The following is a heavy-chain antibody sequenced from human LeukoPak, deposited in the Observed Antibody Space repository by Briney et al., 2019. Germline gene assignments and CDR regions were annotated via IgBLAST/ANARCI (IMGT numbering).Heavy chain of an antibody. CDR1: GFTFSSYA. CDR2: ISYDGSNK. J-gene: IGHJ4*02. D-gene: IGHD3-10*01. V-gene: IGHV3-30*04. CDR3: ARDTVLLWFGEYFDY. Sequence: AGGSLRLSCAASGFTFSSYAMHWVRQAPGKGLEWVAVISYDGSNKYYADSVKGRFTISRDNSKNTLYLQMNSLRAEDTAVYYCARDTVLLWFGEYFDYWGQGTLATVSS.